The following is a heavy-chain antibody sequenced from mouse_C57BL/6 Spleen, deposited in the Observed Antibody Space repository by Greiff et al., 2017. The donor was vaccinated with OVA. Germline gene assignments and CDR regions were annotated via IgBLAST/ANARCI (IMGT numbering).Heavy chain of an antibody. V-gene: IGHV1-52*01. D-gene: IGHD4-1*01. Sequence: VQVVESGAELVRPGSSVKLSCKASGYTFTSYWMHWVKQRPIQGLEWIGNIDPSDSETHYNQKFKDKATLTVDKSSSTAYMPLSSLTSEDSAVYDCARDWDDAMDYWGQGTSVTVSS. CDR2: IDPSDSET. CDR1: GYTFTSYW. J-gene: IGHJ4*01. CDR3: ARDWDDAMDY.